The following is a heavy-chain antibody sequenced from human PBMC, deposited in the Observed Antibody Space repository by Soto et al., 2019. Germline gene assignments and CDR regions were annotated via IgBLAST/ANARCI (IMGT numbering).Heavy chain of an antibody. CDR2: ISSDGSST. Sequence: RFSCSASLFIFNYYIMHWLRPAGGKGLDWVAAISSDGSSTYDAASLKGRFTISRDNSTSTMYLQMDSLRSEDTAVDYCTKDSYRPPGRPYHHALDVWGQGTPVTVSS. V-gene: IGHV3-30*04. J-gene: IGHJ6*02. D-gene: IGHD1-26*01. CDR1: LFIFNYYI. CDR3: TKDSYRPPGRPYHHALDV.